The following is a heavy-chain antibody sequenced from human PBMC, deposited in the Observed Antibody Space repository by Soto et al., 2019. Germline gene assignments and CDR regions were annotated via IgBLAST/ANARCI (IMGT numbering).Heavy chain of an antibody. CDR1: GGTFSSYA. D-gene: IGHD6-13*01. CDR3: ARTGLAISWYEAAGGSNPRKWFDP. CDR2: IIPIFGTA. J-gene: IGHJ5*02. V-gene: IGHV1-69*13. Sequence: SVKVSCKASGGTFSSYAISWVRQAPGQGLEWMGGIIPIFGTANYAQKFQGRVTITADESTSTAYMELSSLRSEDTAVYYCARTGLAISWYEAAGGSNPRKWFDPRREGTLLTVSS.